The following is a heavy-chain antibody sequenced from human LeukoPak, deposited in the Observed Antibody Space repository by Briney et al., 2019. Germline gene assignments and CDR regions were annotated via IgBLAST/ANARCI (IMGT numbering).Heavy chain of an antibody. V-gene: IGHV3-23*01. CDR1: GFTFMNYA. CDR2: INDSGGST. J-gene: IGHJ4*02. Sequence: GGSLRLSCAASGFTFMNYAVTWVRQAPGKGLEWVSVINDSGGSTYYADSVKGRFTISRDNSKNTLYLQMNSLRSDDTAVYYCAKGSTSSGSLVDYWGQGTLVTVSS. CDR3: AKGSTSSGSLVDY. D-gene: IGHD1-26*01.